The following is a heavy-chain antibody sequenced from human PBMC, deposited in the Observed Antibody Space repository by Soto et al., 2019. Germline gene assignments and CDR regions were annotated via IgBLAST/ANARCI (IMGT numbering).Heavy chain of an antibody. J-gene: IGHJ4*02. Sequence: SETLSLTCTVSGGSISSYYWSWIRQPPGKGLEWIGYIYYSGSTNYNPSLKSRVTISVDTSKNQFSLKLSSVTAADTAVYYCARGRRFDYWGQGTLVTVSS. CDR2: IYYSGST. CDR1: GGSISSYY. V-gene: IGHV4-59*01. CDR3: ARGRRFDY.